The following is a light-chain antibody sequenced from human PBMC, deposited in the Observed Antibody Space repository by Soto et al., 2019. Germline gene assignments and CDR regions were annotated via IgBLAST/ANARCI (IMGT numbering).Light chain of an antibody. J-gene: IGLJ2*01. Sequence: QSVLTQPPSASGTPGQRVTISCSGNSSNIGSHYIYWYQQLPGTAPKLLIYKTDQRPSGVPDRFSGSKSGTSASLAISGLRSEDEADYYCAAWDDSLRGPVFGGGAKLTVL. CDR1: SSNIGSHY. V-gene: IGLV1-47*01. CDR3: AAWDDSLRGPV. CDR2: KTD.